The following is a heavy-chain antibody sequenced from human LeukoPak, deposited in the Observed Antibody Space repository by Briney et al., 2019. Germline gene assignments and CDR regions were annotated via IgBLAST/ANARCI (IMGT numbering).Heavy chain of an antibody. CDR1: GFTVSSNY. V-gene: IGHV3-53*01. Sequence: PGGSLRLSCAASGFTVSSNYMSWVRQAPGKGLEWVSVIYSGGSTYYADSVKGRFTISRDNSKNTLYLQMNSLRAEDTAVYYCARDRSGSFSPDYFDYWGQGNLVTVSS. D-gene: IGHD1-26*01. CDR2: IYSGGST. CDR3: ARDRSGSFSPDYFDY. J-gene: IGHJ4*02.